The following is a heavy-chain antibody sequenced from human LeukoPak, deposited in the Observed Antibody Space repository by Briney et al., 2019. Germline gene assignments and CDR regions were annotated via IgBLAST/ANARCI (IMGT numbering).Heavy chain of an antibody. V-gene: IGHV4-59*11. CDR2: IYYSGST. CDR3: ARGAYSSSSRYYFDY. CDR1: GGSISSHY. D-gene: IGHD6-6*01. J-gene: IGHJ4*02. Sequence: SETLSLTCTVSGGSISSHYWSWIRQPPGKGLEWIGYIYYSGSTNYNPSLKSRVTISVDTSKNQFSLKLSSVTAADTAVYYCARGAYSSSSRYYFDYWGQGTLVTVSS.